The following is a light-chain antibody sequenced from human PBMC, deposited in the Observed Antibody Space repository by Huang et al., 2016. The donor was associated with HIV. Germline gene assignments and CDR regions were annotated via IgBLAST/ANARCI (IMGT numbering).Light chain of an antibody. J-gene: IGKJ2*01. CDR3: MQGLQTPPT. V-gene: IGKV2-28*01. Sequence: DIVMTQSPLSLPVAPGQPASISCNSSKSLLHTTGQNRLDWYLQKPGRSPQLLIYLGSNRASGVPDRFTGSGSGADFTLEISRVEADDVGISYCMQGLQTPPTFGQGTKLEI. CDR2: LGS. CDR1: KSLLHTTGQNR.